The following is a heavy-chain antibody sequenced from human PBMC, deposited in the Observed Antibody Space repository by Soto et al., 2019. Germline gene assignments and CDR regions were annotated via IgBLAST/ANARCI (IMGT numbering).Heavy chain of an antibody. CDR1: GGSISSYY. CDR2: IYYSGST. D-gene: IGHD3-22*01. CDR3: ARLAREGGAYYYDSSGYYPLNWFDP. V-gene: IGHV4-59*08. Sequence: PSETLSLTCTVSGGSISSYYWSWIRQPPGKGLEWIGYIYYSGSTNYNPSLKSRVTISVDTSKNQFSLKLSSVTAADTAVYYCARLAREGGAYYYDSSGYYPLNWFDPWGQVTLVTVSS. J-gene: IGHJ5*02.